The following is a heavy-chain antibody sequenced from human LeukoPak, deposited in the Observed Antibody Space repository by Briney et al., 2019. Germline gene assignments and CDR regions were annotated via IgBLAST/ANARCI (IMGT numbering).Heavy chain of an antibody. Sequence: PSETLSLTCTVSGGSISSSSYYWGWIRQPPGKGLEWIGSIYYSGSTYYNPSLKSRVTISVDTSKNQFSLKLSPVTAADTAVYYCATPGGVAATHHEFVDYYYGMDVWGQGTTVTVSS. V-gene: IGHV4-39*01. D-gene: IGHD2-15*01. CDR1: GGSISSSSYY. CDR2: IYYSGST. J-gene: IGHJ6*02. CDR3: ATPGGVAATHHEFVDYYYGMDV.